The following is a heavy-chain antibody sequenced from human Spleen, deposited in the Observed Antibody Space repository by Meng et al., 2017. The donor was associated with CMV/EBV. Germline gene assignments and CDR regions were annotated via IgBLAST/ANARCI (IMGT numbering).Heavy chain of an antibody. CDR2: IIPILGIA. CDR1: GGTFSSYT. V-gene: IGHV1-69*02. J-gene: IGHJ6*02. Sequence: SVKVSCKASGGTFSSYTISWVRQAPGQGLEWMGRIIPILGIANYAQKFQGRVTITADKSTSTAYMELSSLRSEDTAVYYCAAPLAYYYYAMDVWGQGTSVTVSS. CDR3: AAPLAYYYYAMDV.